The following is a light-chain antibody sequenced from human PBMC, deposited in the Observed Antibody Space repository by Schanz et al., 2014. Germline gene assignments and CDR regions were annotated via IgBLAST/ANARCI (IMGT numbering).Light chain of an antibody. Sequence: QSVLTQPPSASGSPGQSVTISCTGTSSDVGGYNYVSWYQQHPGKAPKLMIYEVSHRPSGVSNRFSGSKSGNTASLTISGLQAEDEADYYCSSYTPSSTTLYVFGTGTKLTV. CDR2: EVS. J-gene: IGLJ1*01. CDR3: SSYTPSSTTLYV. V-gene: IGLV2-14*01. CDR1: SSDVGGYNY.